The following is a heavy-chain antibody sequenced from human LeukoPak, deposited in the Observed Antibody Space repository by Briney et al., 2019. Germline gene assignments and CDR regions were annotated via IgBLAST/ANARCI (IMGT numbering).Heavy chain of an antibody. CDR3: ARDLLWFGESAFDI. V-gene: IGHV1-18*01. Sequence: ASVKVSCKASGYTFTSYGISWVRQAPGQGLEWMGWISAYNGNTNYAQKLQGRVTMTTDTSTSTAYMELRSLRSDDTAVYYCARDLLWFGESAFDIWGQGTMVTVSS. D-gene: IGHD3-10*01. CDR1: GYTFTSYG. CDR2: ISAYNGNT. J-gene: IGHJ3*02.